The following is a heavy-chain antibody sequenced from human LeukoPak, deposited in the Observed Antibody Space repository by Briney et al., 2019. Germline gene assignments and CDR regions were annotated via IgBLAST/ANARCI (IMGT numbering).Heavy chain of an antibody. CDR3: ARGYDY. CDR2: INYSGST. V-gene: IGHV4-39*01. CDR1: GGSIIGSSTY. D-gene: IGHD3-22*01. J-gene: IGHJ4*02. Sequence: SETLSLTCTVSGGSIIGSSTYWGWIRQPPGKGLDWIGIINYSGSTYYNPSLRSRVTISVDTSKNQFSLTLNSVTASDTAVYYCARGYDYWGQGTLVTVS.